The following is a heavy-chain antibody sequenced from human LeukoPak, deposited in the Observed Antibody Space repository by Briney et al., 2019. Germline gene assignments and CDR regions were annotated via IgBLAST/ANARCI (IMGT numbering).Heavy chain of an antibody. CDR2: INGDGSST. Sequence: PGGSLRLSCAASGFTFSDYWMHWVRQAPGKGLVWVSHINGDGSSTSYADSVKGRFTVSRDNAKNTLYLQMNSLRAEDTAVYYCAKDLHPGTSHPLAAAALDFDYWGQGTLVTVSS. CDR1: GFTFSDYW. CDR3: AKDLHPGTSHPLAAAALDFDY. D-gene: IGHD6-13*01. V-gene: IGHV3-74*01. J-gene: IGHJ4*02.